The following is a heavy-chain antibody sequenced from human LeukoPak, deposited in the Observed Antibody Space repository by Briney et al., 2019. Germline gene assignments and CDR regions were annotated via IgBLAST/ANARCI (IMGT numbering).Heavy chain of an antibody. D-gene: IGHD3-10*01. CDR1: GYTFTSYA. V-gene: IGHV1-3*01. CDR2: INAGNGNT. Sequence: ASVKVSCKASGYTFTSYAMHWVRQAPGQRLEWMGWINAGNGNTKYSQKFQGRVTITRDTSASTAYMELSSLRSEDTAVYYCARTQFALWFGESVFDYWGQGTLVTVSS. CDR3: ARTQFALWFGESVFDY. J-gene: IGHJ4*02.